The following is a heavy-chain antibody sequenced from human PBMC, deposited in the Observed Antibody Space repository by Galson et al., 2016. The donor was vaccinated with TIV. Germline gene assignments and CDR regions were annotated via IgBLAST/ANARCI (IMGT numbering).Heavy chain of an antibody. D-gene: IGHD2-2*02. Sequence: WSWIRQPPDKGLEWIGYIYYSGNTNYNPSLKSRVTMSVDTSKDQFSLKLSSVTAADTAVYYCARHLFPYTFSAYWGQGTLVTVSS. CDR3: ARHLFPYTFSAY. CDR2: IYYSGNT. V-gene: IGHV4-59*08. J-gene: IGHJ4*02.